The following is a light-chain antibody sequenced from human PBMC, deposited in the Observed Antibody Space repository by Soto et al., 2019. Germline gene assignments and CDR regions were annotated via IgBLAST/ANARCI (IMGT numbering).Light chain of an antibody. Sequence: QTVVTQSPFASASLGASVKLTCTLSSGHNTYAIAWHQQQPEKGPRYLMKLNSDGSHSKGDGIPDRFSGSSSGAERYLTISSLQSEDEADYYCQTWGTGSWVFGGGTKVTVL. CDR3: QTWGTGSWV. CDR2: LNSDGSH. J-gene: IGLJ3*02. CDR1: SGHNTYA. V-gene: IGLV4-69*01.